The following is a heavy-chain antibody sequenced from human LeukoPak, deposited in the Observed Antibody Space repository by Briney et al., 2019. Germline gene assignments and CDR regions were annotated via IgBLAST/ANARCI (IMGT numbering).Heavy chain of an antibody. J-gene: IGHJ4*02. D-gene: IGHD5-24*01. V-gene: IGHV1-18*01. CDR2: ISAYNGNT. CDR3: ARLGRDGYNLYYFDY. CDR1: GYTFTSYG. Sequence: ASVNVSCKASGYTFTSYGISWVRQAPGQGLEWMGWISAYNGNTNYAQKLQGRVTMTTDTSTSTAYMELRSLRSDDTAVYYCARLGRDGYNLYYFDYWGQGTLVTVSS.